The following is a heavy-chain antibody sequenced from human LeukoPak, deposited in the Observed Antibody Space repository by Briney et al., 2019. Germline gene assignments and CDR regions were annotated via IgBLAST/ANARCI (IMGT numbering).Heavy chain of an antibody. CDR1: GYTFTGYY. J-gene: IGHJ4*02. D-gene: IGHD5-24*01. V-gene: IGHV1-2*02. Sequence: GASVKVSCKASGYTFTGYYMHWVRQAPGQGLEWMGWMNPNSGDTNHAQKFQGRVTMTRDTSISTAYMELSRLRSDDTAMYYCARGPMATPNFDYWGQGTLVTVSS. CDR3: ARGPMATPNFDY. CDR2: MNPNSGDT.